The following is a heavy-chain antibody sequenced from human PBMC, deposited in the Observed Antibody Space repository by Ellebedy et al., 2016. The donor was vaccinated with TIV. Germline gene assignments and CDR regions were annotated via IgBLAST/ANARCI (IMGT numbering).Heavy chain of an antibody. Sequence: AASVKVSCKASGYTFTSYHMYWVRQAPGQGLEWMGLINPSGGSTEYAQKFQGRVTMTRDTSTSTVYMELSSLRSEDTAVYYCARVKVVSGTGTDYWGQGTLVTVSS. CDR1: GYTFTSYH. V-gene: IGHV1-46*01. J-gene: IGHJ4*02. CDR3: ARVKVVSGTGTDY. D-gene: IGHD2-8*02. CDR2: INPSGGST.